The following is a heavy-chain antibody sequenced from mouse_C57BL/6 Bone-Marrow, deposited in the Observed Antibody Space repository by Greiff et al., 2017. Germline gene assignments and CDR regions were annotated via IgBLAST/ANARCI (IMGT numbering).Heavy chain of an antibody. J-gene: IGHJ1*03. CDR3: ANPFYGNYWYFDV. Sequence: EVKLMESGPVLVKPGASVKMSCKASGYTFTDYYMNWVKQSHGKSLEWIGVINPYNGGTSYNQKFKGKATLTVDKSSSTAYMELNSLTSEDSAVYYCANPFYGNYWYFDVWGTGTTVTVSS. D-gene: IGHD2-1*01. CDR1: GYTFTDYY. V-gene: IGHV1-19*01. CDR2: INPYNGGT.